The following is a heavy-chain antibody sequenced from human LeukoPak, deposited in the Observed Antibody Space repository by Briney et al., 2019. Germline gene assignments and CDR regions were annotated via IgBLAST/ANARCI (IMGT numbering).Heavy chain of an antibody. D-gene: IGHD2-2*01. Sequence: SETLSLTCTVSGGSISSYYWSWIRQPPGKGLEWIGYIYCSGSTNYNPSLKSRVTISVDTSKNQFSLKLSSVTAADTAVYYCARVVPAALYYYGMDVWGQGTTVTVSS. CDR3: ARVVPAALYYYGMDV. V-gene: IGHV4-59*01. CDR1: GGSISSYY. CDR2: IYCSGST. J-gene: IGHJ6*02.